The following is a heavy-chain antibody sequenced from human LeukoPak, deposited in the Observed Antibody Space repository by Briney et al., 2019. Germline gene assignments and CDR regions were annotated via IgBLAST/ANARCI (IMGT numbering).Heavy chain of an antibody. CDR1: GFIFSSYS. Sequence: GGSLRLSCAASGFIFSSYSMNWVRQAPGKGLEWVSYISGSSDTIHYADSVKGRFTISRDNAKNSLYLQMNSLRAEDTAVYYCARDSGSYKCDYWGQGTLVTVSS. D-gene: IGHD1-26*01. CDR2: ISGSSDTI. CDR3: ARDSGSYKCDY. J-gene: IGHJ4*02. V-gene: IGHV3-48*01.